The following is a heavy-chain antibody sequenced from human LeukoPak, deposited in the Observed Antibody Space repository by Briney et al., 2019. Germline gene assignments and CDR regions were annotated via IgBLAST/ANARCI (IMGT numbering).Heavy chain of an antibody. J-gene: IGHJ3*02. CDR2: IYGGGSS. CDR1: GGSVSSSH. D-gene: IGHD4-11*01. Sequence: SETLSLTCTVSGGSVSSSHWSWVRQPPGEGLEWIGYIYGGGSSNYNPSLKSRVTISVDTSKNQFSLKLSSVTTADTAVYYCARLADIWGQGTMVTVSS. CDR3: ARLADI. V-gene: IGHV4-59*02.